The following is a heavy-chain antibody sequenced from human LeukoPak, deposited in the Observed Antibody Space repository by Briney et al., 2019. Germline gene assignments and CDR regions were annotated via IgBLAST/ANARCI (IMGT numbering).Heavy chain of an antibody. J-gene: IGHJ4*02. CDR3: ARDFGISGDDGDFDF. Sequence: GGSLRLSCAASGFTFSSYEMNWVRQASGKGLEWVSYISSSGSTIYYADSVKGRFTISRDNAKNSLYLQMNSLRAEDTAVYYCARDFGISGDDGDFDFWGQGTLVTVSS. CDR1: GFTFSSYE. V-gene: IGHV3-48*03. D-gene: IGHD4-17*01. CDR2: ISSSGSTI.